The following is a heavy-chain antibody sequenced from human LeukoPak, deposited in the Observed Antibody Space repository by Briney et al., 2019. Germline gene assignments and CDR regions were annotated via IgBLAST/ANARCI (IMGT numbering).Heavy chain of an antibody. Sequence: SVKVSCKASGGTFSSYTISWVRQAPGQGLEWMGRIIPILGIANYAQKFQGRVTITADKSTSTAYMELSSLRSEDTAVYYCARADSSSWYGDYWGQGTLVTVSS. CDR2: IIPILGIA. D-gene: IGHD6-13*01. V-gene: IGHV1-69*02. CDR3: ARADSSSWYGDY. J-gene: IGHJ4*02. CDR1: GGTFSSYT.